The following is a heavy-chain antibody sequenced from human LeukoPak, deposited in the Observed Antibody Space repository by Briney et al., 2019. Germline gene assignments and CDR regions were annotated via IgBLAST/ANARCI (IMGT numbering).Heavy chain of an antibody. J-gene: IGHJ4*02. CDR1: GFTFSSYW. D-gene: IGHD4-17*01. Sequence: GGSLRLSCAASGFTFSSYWMSWVRQAPGKGLEWVANIKQDGSEKYNVDSVKGRFTISRDNAKNSLYLQMNSLRAEDTAVCYCARDRGGYGDQPLDYWGQGTLVTVSS. CDR3: ARDRGGYGDQPLDY. CDR2: IKQDGSEK. V-gene: IGHV3-7*01.